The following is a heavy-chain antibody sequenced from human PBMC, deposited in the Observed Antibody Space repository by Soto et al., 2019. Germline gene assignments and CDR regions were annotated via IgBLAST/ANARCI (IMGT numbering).Heavy chain of an antibody. CDR1: GQTFDNYA. CDR2: INADNGNT. D-gene: IGHD7-27*01. V-gene: IGHV1-3*01. J-gene: IGHJ4*02. Sequence: ASVKVSCKASGQTFDNYAMYWVRQAPGQGLEWMGWINADNGNTKYSQKFQGRVTMSVDTSKDRVSLNLTSLTAADTAIYYCARANWYSEYWGQGTLVTVSS. CDR3: ARANWYSEY.